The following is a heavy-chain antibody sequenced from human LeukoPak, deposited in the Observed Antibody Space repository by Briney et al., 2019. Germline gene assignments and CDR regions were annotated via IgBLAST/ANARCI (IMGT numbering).Heavy chain of an antibody. D-gene: IGHD2-2*01. CDR1: GGSISDYY. Sequence: SETLSLTCTVSGGSISDYYWNWIRQAPGKGLEWIGYIYYSGSTTYNPSLKSRVTMSVDTARNQFSLKLRSVTAVDTAVYYCSRGDFCSSSNCYLRPMDVWGKGTTVTVSS. J-gene: IGHJ6*03. V-gene: IGHV4-59*01. CDR3: SRGDFCSSSNCYLRPMDV. CDR2: IYYSGST.